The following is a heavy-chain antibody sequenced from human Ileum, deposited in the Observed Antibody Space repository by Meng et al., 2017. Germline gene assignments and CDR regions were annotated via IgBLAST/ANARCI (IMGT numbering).Heavy chain of an antibody. CDR3: AILGFQEIDP. CDR2: IKQDESEI. CDR1: GFTFRDYW. V-gene: IGHV3-7*01. Sequence: GESLKISCAASGFTFRDYWMSWVRQSPGKGLEWVTNIKQDESEIYFMDSVKGRFTVSRDNARNSLFLQMNSLRAEDTAVYYCAILGFQEIDPWGQGTLVTVSS. J-gene: IGHJ5*02. D-gene: IGHD2/OR15-2a*01.